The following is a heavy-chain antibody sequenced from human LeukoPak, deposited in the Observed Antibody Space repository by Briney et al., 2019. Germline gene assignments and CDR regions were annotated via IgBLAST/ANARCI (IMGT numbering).Heavy chain of an antibody. J-gene: IGHJ4*02. D-gene: IGHD5-24*01. CDR2: IYYSGST. CDR3: ARGSRDGYNHFDY. Sequence: SETLSLXCTISGGSITSYHWSWIRQPPGKGLEWIGYIYYSGSTNYNPSLKSRVTISVDTSKNQFSLNLRSVTAADTAVYYCARGSRDGYNHFDYWGQGNLVTVSS. CDR1: GGSITSYH. V-gene: IGHV4-59*01.